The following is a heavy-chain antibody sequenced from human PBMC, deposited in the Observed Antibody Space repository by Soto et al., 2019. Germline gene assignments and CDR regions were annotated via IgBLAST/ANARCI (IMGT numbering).Heavy chain of an antibody. CDR2: ISAYNGNT. V-gene: IGHV1-18*01. J-gene: IGHJ5*02. CDR1: GYTFTSYG. Sequence: QVQLVQSGAEVKKPGASVKVSCKASGYTFTSYGISWVRQAPGQGLEWMGWISAYNGNTNYAQKLQGRVTMTTDTSKSTDYVELRSLRADATAVHYCARRYYYGSGSSNWFDPWGQGTLVTVSS. D-gene: IGHD3-10*01. CDR3: ARRYYYGSGSSNWFDP.